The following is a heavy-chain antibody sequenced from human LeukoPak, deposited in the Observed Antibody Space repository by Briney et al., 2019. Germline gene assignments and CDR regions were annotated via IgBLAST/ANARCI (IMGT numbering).Heavy chain of an antibody. CDR2: ISSTGGTT. CDR1: GITFSSYG. CDR3: AKNGDRGAYCTGGTCFPYFYYYMDV. Sequence: GGSLRLSCAASGITFSSYGMSWLRQAPGKGLEWVSSISSTGGTTYYADSVNGRFTISRDNSKNTLYLQMNSLRAEDTAIYYCAKNGDRGAYCTGGTCFPYFYYYMDVWGKGTTVTI. J-gene: IGHJ6*03. V-gene: IGHV3-23*01. D-gene: IGHD2-15*01.